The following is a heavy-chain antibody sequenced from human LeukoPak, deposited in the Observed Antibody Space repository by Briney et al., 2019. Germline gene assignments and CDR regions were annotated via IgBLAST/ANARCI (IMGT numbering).Heavy chain of an antibody. J-gene: IGHJ5*02. CDR1: GYSFTSYW. Sequence: GESLKISCKRSGYSFTSYWIGWVRQMPGKGLEWMGIIYPGDYDTRYSPSFQDQVTISADKSISTAYLQWSSLKASDTAMYYCARLPLGSSPPQDNWFDPWGQGTLVTVSS. D-gene: IGHD6-13*01. V-gene: IGHV5-51*01. CDR3: ARLPLGSSPPQDNWFDP. CDR2: IYPGDYDT.